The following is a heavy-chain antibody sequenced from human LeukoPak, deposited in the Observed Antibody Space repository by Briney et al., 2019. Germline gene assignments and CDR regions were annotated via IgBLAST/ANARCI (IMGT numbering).Heavy chain of an antibody. Sequence: GASVKVSCKASGYTFTSYYMHWVRQAPGQGLEWMGIINPSGGSTSYAQKFQGRVTMTRDTSTSTVYMELSSLRSDDTAVYYCARDLNYGDYIGLGFFDYWGQGTLVTVSS. CDR2: INPSGGST. J-gene: IGHJ4*02. D-gene: IGHD4-17*01. CDR1: GYTFTSYY. CDR3: ARDLNYGDYIGLGFFDY. V-gene: IGHV1-46*01.